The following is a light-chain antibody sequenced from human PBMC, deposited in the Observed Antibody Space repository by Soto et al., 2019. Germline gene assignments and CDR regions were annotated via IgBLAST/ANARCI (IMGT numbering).Light chain of an antibody. CDR1: QSISYW. V-gene: IGKV1-5*03. J-gene: IGKJ1*01. CDR2: KAS. Sequence: DIQMTDSPSTLSASVLYRVTITFRASQSISYWLAWYQQKPGKAPNLLIYKASNLESGVPSRFNGSGSGTDFTLTISSLQPDDFASYYCQQYSTYWTFGQGTKVDIK. CDR3: QQYSTYWT.